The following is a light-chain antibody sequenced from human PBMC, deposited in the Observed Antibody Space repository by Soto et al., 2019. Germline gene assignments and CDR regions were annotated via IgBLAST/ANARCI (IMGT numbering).Light chain of an antibody. V-gene: IGLV1-44*01. CDR2: SNN. CDR1: NSNIGRNT. CDR3: AAWDESPNVPV. J-gene: IGLJ3*02. Sequence: QPVLTQPTSASGTPGQRVTISCSGSNSNIGRNTVNWYQQLPGAAPSLLIYSNNQRPSGVPDRFSGSKSGTSASLAISGLQSEDEADYYCAAWDESPNVPVFGGGTKLTVL.